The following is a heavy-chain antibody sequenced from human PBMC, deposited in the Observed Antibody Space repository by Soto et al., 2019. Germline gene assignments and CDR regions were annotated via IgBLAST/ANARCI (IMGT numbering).Heavy chain of an antibody. D-gene: IGHD6-6*01. V-gene: IGHV3-21*01. CDR1: GFTFSTYS. J-gene: IGHJ4*02. CDR3: ARDLGYSSSSGIDY. Sequence: GGSLRLSCAASGFTFSTYSMNWVRQAPGKGLEWVSSITSSSLYIYYADSVKGRFTISRDNAKNSLYLQMNSLRAEDTAVYYCARDLGYSSSSGIDYWGQGTLVTVSS. CDR2: ITSSSLYI.